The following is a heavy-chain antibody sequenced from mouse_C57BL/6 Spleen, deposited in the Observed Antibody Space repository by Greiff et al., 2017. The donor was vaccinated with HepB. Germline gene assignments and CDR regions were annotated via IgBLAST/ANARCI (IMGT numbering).Heavy chain of an antibody. CDR1: GYTFTDDE. Sequence: QVQLQQSGAELVRPGASVTLSCKASGYTFTDDEMHWVKQTPVHGLEWIGAIDPETGGTAYNQKFKGKAILTADKSSSTAYMELRSLTSEDSAVYYCTYYLFAYWGQGTLVTVSA. V-gene: IGHV1-15*01. CDR2: IDPETGGT. D-gene: IGHD1-1*01. J-gene: IGHJ3*01. CDR3: TYYLFAY.